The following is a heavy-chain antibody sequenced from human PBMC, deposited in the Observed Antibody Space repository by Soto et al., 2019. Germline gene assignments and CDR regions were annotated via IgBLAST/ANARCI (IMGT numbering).Heavy chain of an antibody. J-gene: IGHJ2*01. CDR1: GYTFTNYG. V-gene: IGHV1-18*01. D-gene: IGHD2-2*01. Sequence: QVQLVQSGDEVKKPGASVKVSCKASGYTFTNYGISWVRQAPGQGLEWMGWISPYNGNTKYPQKLQGRVTMTKDTSTRTSYMELRSLRSDDTAVYFCARDGDRCTSTRCSPWPDTHFDLWGRGTLVTVSS. CDR2: ISPYNGNT. CDR3: ARDGDRCTSTRCSPWPDTHFDL.